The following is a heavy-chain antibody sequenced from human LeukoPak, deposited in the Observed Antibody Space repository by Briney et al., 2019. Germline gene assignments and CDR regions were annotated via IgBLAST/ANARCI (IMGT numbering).Heavy chain of an antibody. CDR1: GFTFSSYG. Sequence: GGSLRLSCAASGFTFSSYGMHWVRQAPGKGLEWVAFIRYDGSNKYYADSVKGRFTISRDNSKNTLYLQMNSLRAEDTAVYYCAKDLLVAMIRPYYGMDVWGQGTTVTVSS. CDR3: AKDLLVAMIRPYYGMDV. CDR2: IRYDGSNK. V-gene: IGHV3-30*02. D-gene: IGHD5-12*01. J-gene: IGHJ6*02.